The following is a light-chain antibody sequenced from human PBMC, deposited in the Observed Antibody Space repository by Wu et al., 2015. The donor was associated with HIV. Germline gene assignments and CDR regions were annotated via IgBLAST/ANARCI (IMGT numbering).Light chain of an antibody. CDR2: GVS. CDR3: QQYGSSPLT. Sequence: EIVLTQSPGTLSLSPGERVTLSCRASQSVSNSYLAWYQQKPGQAPSLLIYGVSRRVAGIPDRFSGSGSGSDFTLTISRLEPEDCAVYYCQQYGSSPLTFGGGTEGGD. CDR1: QSVSNSY. V-gene: IGKV3-20*01. J-gene: IGKJ4*01.